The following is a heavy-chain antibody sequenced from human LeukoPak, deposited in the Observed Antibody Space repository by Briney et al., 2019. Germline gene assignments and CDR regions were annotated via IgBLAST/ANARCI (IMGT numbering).Heavy chain of an antibody. D-gene: IGHD5-18*01. V-gene: IGHV4-59*01. Sequence: ASETLSLTCTVSGGSISSYYWTWIRQPPGKGLEWIGYIYNSGSTNYNPSLKSRVTISVDTSKNQFSLKLSSMTAADTAVYYCARARYSYAYIGFDPWGQGTLVTVSS. J-gene: IGHJ5*02. CDR1: GGSISSYY. CDR3: ARARYSYAYIGFDP. CDR2: IYNSGST.